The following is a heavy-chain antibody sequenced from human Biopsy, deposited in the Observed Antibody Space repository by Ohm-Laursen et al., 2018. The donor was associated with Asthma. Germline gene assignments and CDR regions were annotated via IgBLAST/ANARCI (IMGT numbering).Heavy chain of an antibody. CDR3: AREKLAAAEGPFDL. J-gene: IGHJ3*01. D-gene: IGHD6-13*01. V-gene: IGHV4-4*02. CDR2: IYHSRNT. Sequence: TLSLTCIVSDASISSPNSWSWARQPPGKGLEWVGGIYHSRNTKYNPTPDSRVPISVAKPVALFSLKLTSWIAPDTAVYYCAREKLAAAEGPFDLWGQGTMVTVSS. CDR1: DASISSPNS.